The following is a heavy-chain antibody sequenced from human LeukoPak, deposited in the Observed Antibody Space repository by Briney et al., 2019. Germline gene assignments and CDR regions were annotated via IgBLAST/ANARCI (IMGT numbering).Heavy chain of an antibody. V-gene: IGHV3-23*01. Sequence: GSLRLSCAASGFTFTSYGMNWVRQAPGKGLEWVSGISAGGSSTYHADSVKGRFTISRDNSKNTLHLQMNSLRAEDTAVYYCAKGSYSGSPLVNFDYWGQGTLVTVSS. CDR1: GFTFTSYG. J-gene: IGHJ4*02. CDR2: ISAGGSST. CDR3: AKGSYSGSPLVNFDY. D-gene: IGHD1-26*01.